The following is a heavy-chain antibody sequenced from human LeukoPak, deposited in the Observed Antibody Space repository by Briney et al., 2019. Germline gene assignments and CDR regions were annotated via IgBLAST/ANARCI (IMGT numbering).Heavy chain of an antibody. CDR3: ARGLMEYYDFWSGSSFDY. V-gene: IGHV4-61*02. Sequence: SQSLSLTCTVSGGSISSGSYYWSWIRQPAGKGLEWIGRIYTSGSTNYNPSLKSRVTISVDTSKNQFSLKLSSVTAADTAVYYCARGLMEYYDFWSGSSFDYWGQGTLVTVSS. J-gene: IGHJ4*02. CDR2: IYTSGST. CDR1: GGSISSGSYY. D-gene: IGHD3-3*01.